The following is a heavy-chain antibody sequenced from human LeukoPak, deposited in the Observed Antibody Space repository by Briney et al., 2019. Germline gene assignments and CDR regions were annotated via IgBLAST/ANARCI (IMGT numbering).Heavy chain of an antibody. CDR3: ARAGQGYQLLEYYFDY. J-gene: IGHJ4*02. V-gene: IGHV4-59*01. CDR1: GGSISSYY. CDR2: IYYSGST. Sequence: SETLSLTCTVSGGSISSYYWSWIRQPPGEGLEWIGYIYYSGSTNYNPSLKSRVTISVDTSKNQFSLKLSSVTAADTAVYYCARAGQGYQLLEYYFDYWGQGTLVTVSS. D-gene: IGHD2-2*01.